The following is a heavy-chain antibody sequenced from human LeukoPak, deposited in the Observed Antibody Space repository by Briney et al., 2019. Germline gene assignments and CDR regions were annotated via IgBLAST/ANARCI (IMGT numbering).Heavy chain of an antibody. D-gene: IGHD1-1*01. CDR1: GGSVSSGSYY. Sequence: SETLSLTCTVSGGSVSSGSYYWSWIRQPPGKGLEWIGYIYYSGSTNYNPSLKSRVTISVDTSKNQFSLKLSSVTAADTAVYYCASMEGAPDTNGFDPWGKGTLVTASS. CDR2: IYYSGST. V-gene: IGHV4-61*01. J-gene: IGHJ5*02. CDR3: ASMEGAPDTNGFDP.